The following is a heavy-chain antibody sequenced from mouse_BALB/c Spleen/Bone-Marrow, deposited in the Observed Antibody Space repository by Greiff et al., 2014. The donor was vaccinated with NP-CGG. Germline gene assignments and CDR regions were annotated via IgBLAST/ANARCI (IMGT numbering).Heavy chain of an antibody. D-gene: IGHD1-2*01. CDR1: GFNIKDTY. Sequence: VHVKQSGAELVKPGASVKLSCTASGFNIKDTYMLWVKQRPEQGLEWIGRIDPANGNTKYEPKFQGKATITADTSSNTAYLQLSSLTSEDTAVYYCARGGTTATWYFDVWGAGTTVTVSS. V-gene: IGHV14-3*02. CDR3: ARGGTTATWYFDV. CDR2: IDPANGNT. J-gene: IGHJ1*01.